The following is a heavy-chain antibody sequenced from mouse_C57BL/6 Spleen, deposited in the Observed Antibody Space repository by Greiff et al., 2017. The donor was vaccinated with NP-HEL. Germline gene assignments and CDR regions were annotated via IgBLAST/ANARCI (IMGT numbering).Heavy chain of an antibody. Sequence: VQLQESGAELMKPGASVKLSCKATGYTFTGYWIEWVKQRPGHGLEWIGEILPGSGSTNYNEKFKGKATFTADTSSNTADMQLSSLTTEDSAIYYCARSLNLYGSSYDWFAYWGQGTLVTVSA. CDR3: ARSLNLYGSSYDWFAY. J-gene: IGHJ3*01. CDR1: GYTFTGYW. D-gene: IGHD1-1*01. CDR2: ILPGSGST. V-gene: IGHV1-9*01.